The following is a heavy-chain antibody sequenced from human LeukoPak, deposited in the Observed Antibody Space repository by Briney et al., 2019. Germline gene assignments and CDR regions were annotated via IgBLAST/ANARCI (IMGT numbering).Heavy chain of an antibody. CDR2: IYYSGST. Sequence: SETLSLTRTLSGGSISSSSYYWGWIRHPPGKGLEWIGSIYYSGSTYYNPSLKSRVTISVDTSKNQFSLMLSSVTAADTAVYYCARHKDYYYSYMDVWGKGTTVTISS. CDR3: ARHKDYYYSYMDV. CDR1: GGSISSSSYY. J-gene: IGHJ6*03. V-gene: IGHV4-39*01.